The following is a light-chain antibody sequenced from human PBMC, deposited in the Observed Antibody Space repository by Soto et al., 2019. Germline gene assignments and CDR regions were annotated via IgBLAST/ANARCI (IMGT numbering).Light chain of an antibody. CDR2: AAS. Sequence: AIRITQAPSSFSASTGGRVTITCRACQGISSYLAWYQQKPGKAPKLLIYAASTLQSGVPSRFSGSGSGTDFTLTISCLQSEDFATDYCQQYYSYPFTLGPGTKVDIK. CDR1: QGISSY. J-gene: IGKJ3*01. CDR3: QQYYSYPFT. V-gene: IGKV1-8*01.